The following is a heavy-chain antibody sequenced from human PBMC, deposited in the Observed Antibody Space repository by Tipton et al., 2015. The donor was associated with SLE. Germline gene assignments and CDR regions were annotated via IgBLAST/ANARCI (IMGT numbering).Heavy chain of an antibody. Sequence: SLRLSCAASGFTFSSYEMNWVRQAPGKGLEWVSYISSSGSTIYYADSVKGRFTISRDNAKNSLYLQMNSLRAEDTAFYYCARAPSSSSWWVQHWGHGTLVTVSS. CDR1: GFTFSSYE. CDR3: ARAPSSSSWWVQH. D-gene: IGHD6-13*01. V-gene: IGHV3-48*03. CDR2: ISSSGSTI. J-gene: IGHJ1*01.